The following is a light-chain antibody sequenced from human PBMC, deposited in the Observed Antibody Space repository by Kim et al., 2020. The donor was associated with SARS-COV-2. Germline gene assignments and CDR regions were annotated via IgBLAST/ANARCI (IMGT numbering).Light chain of an antibody. J-gene: IGLJ2*01. CDR3: NSRDSSGNHVV. CDR2: GKN. Sequence: SSELTQDPAVSVALGQTVRITCQGDSLRSYYASWYQQKPGQAPVLVIYGKNNRPSGIPDRFSGSSSGNTASLTITGAQAEDEADYYCNSRDSSGNHVVFGGVTQLTV. V-gene: IGLV3-19*01. CDR1: SLRSYY.